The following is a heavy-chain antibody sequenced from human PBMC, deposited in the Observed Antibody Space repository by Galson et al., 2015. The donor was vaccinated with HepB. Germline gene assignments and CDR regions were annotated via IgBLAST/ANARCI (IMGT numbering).Heavy chain of an antibody. CDR2: IKSKTDGETT. V-gene: IGHV3-15*01. CDR1: GFPFNNAW. J-gene: IGHJ5*02. D-gene: IGHD2-8*02. CDR3: TTDVYYSTYWSWLDP. Sequence: SLRLSCAASGFPFNNAWMTWVRQAPGRGLEWVGRIKSKTDGETTDYAAPVKGRFTISRDDSKNSLYLQMNSLKTEDTAVYYCTTDVYYSTYWSWLDPWGQGTLVTDSS.